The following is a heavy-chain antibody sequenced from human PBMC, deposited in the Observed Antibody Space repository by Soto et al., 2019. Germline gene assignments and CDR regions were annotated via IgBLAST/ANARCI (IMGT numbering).Heavy chain of an antibody. Sequence: WTWLRQRPGKGLEWIGYIYYSGTTSYNPSLRNRVTISVDSSEGQFSLTLTSVTAADTGVYYCARDAWHYESSGRHDAYDVWGQGTVVLVSS. V-gene: IGHV4-31*02. J-gene: IGHJ3*01. CDR2: IYYSGTT. D-gene: IGHD3-22*01. CDR3: ARDAWHYESSGRHDAYDV.